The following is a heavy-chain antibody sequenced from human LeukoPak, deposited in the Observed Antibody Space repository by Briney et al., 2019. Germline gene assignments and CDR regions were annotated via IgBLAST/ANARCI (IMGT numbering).Heavy chain of an antibody. CDR2: IYYSGST. D-gene: IGHD5-12*01. J-gene: IGHJ6*03. V-gene: IGHV4-39*01. Sequence: SETLSLTCTVSGGSISNSSYYWGWIRQPPGKGLEWIGSIYYSGSTYYNPSLKSRVTISVDTSKNQFSLKLSSVTAADTAVYYCASGYRGYSGYDYYYYYYYMDVWGKGTTVTVSS. CDR3: ASGYRGYSGYDYYYYYYYMDV. CDR1: GGSISNSSYY.